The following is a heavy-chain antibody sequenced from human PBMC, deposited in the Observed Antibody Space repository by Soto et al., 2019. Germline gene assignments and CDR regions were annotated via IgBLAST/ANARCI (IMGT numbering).Heavy chain of an antibody. D-gene: IGHD4-4*01. J-gene: IGHJ6*02. CDR3: ATTMTTGGYYYVMEV. V-gene: IGHV6-1*01. Sequence: QTLSLACPISVHRLSSQSSSGNWIRTTPSRGLEWLGRTYYRSKWYNDYAVSVKSRITINPDTSKNQFSLQLNSVTPEDTAVYYCATTMTTGGYYYVMEVWVQGTSV. CDR1: VHRLSSQSSS. CDR2: TYYRSKWYN.